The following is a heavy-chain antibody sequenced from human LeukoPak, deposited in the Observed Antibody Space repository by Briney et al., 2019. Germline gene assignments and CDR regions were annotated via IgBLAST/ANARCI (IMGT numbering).Heavy chain of an antibody. J-gene: IGHJ3*02. D-gene: IGHD2-15*01. CDR1: GFTFSDYY. CDR3: ARDFRSGWGDAFVI. Sequence: GGSLRLSCAASGFTFSDYYMSWIRQAPGKGLEWVSYISSSGSTIYYADSVKGRFTISRDNAKNSLYLQMNSLRAEDTAVYYCARDFRSGWGDAFVIWGQGTMVTVSS. CDR2: ISSSGSTI. V-gene: IGHV3-11*01.